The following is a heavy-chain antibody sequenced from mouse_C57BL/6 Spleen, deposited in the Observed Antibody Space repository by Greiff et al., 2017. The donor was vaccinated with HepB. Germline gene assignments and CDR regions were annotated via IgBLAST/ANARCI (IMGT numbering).Heavy chain of an antibody. D-gene: IGHD1-1*01. CDR1: GFSLTSYG. J-gene: IGHJ1*03. CDR3: ARNLRSDFMRYFDV. CDR2: IWSGGST. Sequence: VKLMESGPGLVQPSQSLSITCTVSGFSLTSYGVHWVRQSPGKGLEWLGVIWSGGSTDYNAAFISRLSISKDNSKSQVFFKMNSLQADDTAIYYCARNLRSDFMRYFDVWGTGTTVTVSS. V-gene: IGHV2-2*01.